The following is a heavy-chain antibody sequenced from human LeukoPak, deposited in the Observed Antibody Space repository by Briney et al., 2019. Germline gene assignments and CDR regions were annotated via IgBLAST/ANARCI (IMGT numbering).Heavy chain of an antibody. CDR1: GFTFRNYL. J-gene: IGHJ4*02. V-gene: IGHV3-74*01. CDR2: VSLDGSVT. CDR3: ARQVQTGGHPLRYFDS. Sequence: GGSLRLSCEASGFTFRNYLMHWVRQAPGEGPVWVARVSLDGSVTDYPDSVKGRFTVSGDNDRNTLHLQMSSLRPEDSAIYYCARQVQTGGHPLRYFDSWGQGTQVIVSS. D-gene: IGHD7-27*01.